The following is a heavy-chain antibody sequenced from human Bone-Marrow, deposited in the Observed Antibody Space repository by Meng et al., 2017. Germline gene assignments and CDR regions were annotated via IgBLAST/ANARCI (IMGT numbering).Heavy chain of an antibody. J-gene: IGHJ4*02. Sequence: SLKISCEASALTLSDHYVDWVRQAPGKGLEWVGLTADKAHSYTTPYAASVKGRFTISRDDVKNSVYLQMNSLKTEDTAVYFCTSDTVDWGQGTLVTVSS. CDR1: ALTLSDHY. D-gene: IGHD4-23*01. CDR3: TSDTVD. V-gene: IGHV3-72*01. CDR2: TADKAHSYTT.